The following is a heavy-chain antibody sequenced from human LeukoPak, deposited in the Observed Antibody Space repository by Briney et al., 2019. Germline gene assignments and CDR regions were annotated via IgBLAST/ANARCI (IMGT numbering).Heavy chain of an antibody. Sequence: GGSLRLSCAASGFTFSSYWMSWVRQAPGKGLEWVANINQDGSEKYYVDSVRGRFTVSRDNAKNSLYLLMNSLRAEDTAVYYCARYFWSGYYPIDFWGQGTLVTVSP. J-gene: IGHJ4*02. CDR1: GFTFSSYW. CDR2: INQDGSEK. CDR3: ARYFWSGYYPIDF. D-gene: IGHD3-3*01. V-gene: IGHV3-7*03.